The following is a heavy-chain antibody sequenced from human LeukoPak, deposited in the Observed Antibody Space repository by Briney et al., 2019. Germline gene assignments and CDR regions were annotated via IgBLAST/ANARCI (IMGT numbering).Heavy chain of an antibody. CDR1: GFTFSSYA. J-gene: IGHJ4*02. Sequence: PGGSLRLSCAASGFTFSSYAMSWVRQAPGKGLEWVSAISGSGGSTYYADSVKGRFTISRDNSKNTLYLQMNSLRAEDTAVYYCAKRARYYDFWSGYYDYWGQGTLATVSS. D-gene: IGHD3-3*01. CDR3: AKRARYYDFWSGYYDY. V-gene: IGHV3-23*01. CDR2: ISGSGGST.